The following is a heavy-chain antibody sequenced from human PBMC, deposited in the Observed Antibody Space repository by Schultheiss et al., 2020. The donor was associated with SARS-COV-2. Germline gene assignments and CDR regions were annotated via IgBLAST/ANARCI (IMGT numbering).Heavy chain of an antibody. CDR1: GYSFTTYG. CDR3: ARLQVAGTGLDP. D-gene: IGHD6-19*01. CDR2: IIPILDIA. J-gene: IGHJ5*02. V-gene: IGHV1-69*04. Sequence: SVKVSCKASGYSFTTYGISWVRQAPGQGLEWMGRIIPILDIANYAQKFQGRVTITADKSTSTAYMELSSLRSDDTAVYYCARLQVAGTGLDPWGQGTLVTVSS.